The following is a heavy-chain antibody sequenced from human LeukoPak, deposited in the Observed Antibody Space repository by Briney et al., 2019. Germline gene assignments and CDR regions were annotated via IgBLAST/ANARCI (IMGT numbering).Heavy chain of an antibody. D-gene: IGHD6-13*01. Sequence: GGSLRLSCAASGFTVSSNYMSWVRQAPGKGLEWVSVIYSGGSTYYADSVKGRFTISRHNSKNTLYLQMNSLKAEDTGVYYCARLGSSWNNFDYWGQGTLVTVSS. CDR3: ARLGSSWNNFDY. CDR2: IYSGGST. J-gene: IGHJ4*02. V-gene: IGHV3-53*01. CDR1: GFTVSSNY.